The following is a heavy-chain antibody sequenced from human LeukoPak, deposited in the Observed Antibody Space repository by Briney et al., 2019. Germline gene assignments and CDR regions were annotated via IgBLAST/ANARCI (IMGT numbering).Heavy chain of an antibody. V-gene: IGHV4-34*01. CDR2: INHSGRT. CDR1: GFSFSGYY. CDR3: ARGRPSNDFWSGYYGAGTSFDY. Sequence: PSETLSLTGAVDGFSFSGYYWSWVRQPPGKGREWGGEINHSGRTNYTPSLKSRVTISVDTSKNQFSLKLSSVTAADTAVYYCARGRPSNDFWSGYYGAGTSFDYWGQGPLAPLS. J-gene: IGHJ4*02. D-gene: IGHD3-3*01.